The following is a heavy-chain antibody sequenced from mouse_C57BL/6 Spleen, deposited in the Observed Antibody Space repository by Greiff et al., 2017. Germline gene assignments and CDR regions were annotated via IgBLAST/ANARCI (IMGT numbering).Heavy chain of an antibody. Sequence: EVKLMESGPGMVKPSQSLSLTCTVTGYSITSGYDWHWIRHFPGNKLEWMGYISYSGSTNYNPSLKSRISITHDTSKNHFFLKLNSVTTEDTATYYCARRGGYDYDAGGYFDYWGQGTTLTVSS. D-gene: IGHD2-4*01. J-gene: IGHJ2*01. CDR3: ARRGGYDYDAGGYFDY. V-gene: IGHV3-1*01. CDR2: ISYSGST. CDR1: GYSITSGYD.